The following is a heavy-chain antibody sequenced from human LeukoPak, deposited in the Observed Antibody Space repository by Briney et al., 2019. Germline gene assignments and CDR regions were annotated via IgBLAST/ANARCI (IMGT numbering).Heavy chain of an antibody. CDR3: ARGRGDYDILTGYPYCYYYYMDV. CDR1: GYTFTSYD. V-gene: IGHV1-8*01. Sequence: ASVKVSCKASGYTFTSYDINWVRQATGQGLEWMEWMNPNSGNTGYAQKFQGRVTMTRNTSISTAYMELSSLRSEDTAVYYCARGRGDYDILTGYPYCYYYYMDVWGKGTTVTVPS. D-gene: IGHD3-9*01. CDR2: MNPNSGNT. J-gene: IGHJ6*03.